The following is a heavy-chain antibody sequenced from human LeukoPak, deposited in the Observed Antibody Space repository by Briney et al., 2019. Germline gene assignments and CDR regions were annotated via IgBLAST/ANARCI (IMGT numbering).Heavy chain of an antibody. CDR2: IIPILGIA. CDR1: GGTFSSYA. Sequence: SVKVSCKASGGTFSSYAISWVRQAPGQGLEWMGRIIPILGIANYAQKFQGRVTITADKSTSTAYMELSSLRSEDTAVYYCARELTGEFDWSQTYPGDAFDIWGQGTMVTVSS. V-gene: IGHV1-69*04. CDR3: ARELTGEFDWSQTYPGDAFDI. J-gene: IGHJ3*02. D-gene: IGHD3-10*01.